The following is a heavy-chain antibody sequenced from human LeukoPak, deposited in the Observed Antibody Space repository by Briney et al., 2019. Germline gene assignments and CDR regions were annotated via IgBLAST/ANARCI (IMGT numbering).Heavy chain of an antibody. Sequence: GSLRLSCAASGFTFSSYSMNWVRQAPGTGLGWVSSISSSSSYIYYADSVKGRFTISRDNAKNSLYLQMNSLRAEDTAVYYCARAIVATDAFDIWGRGTMVTVSS. D-gene: IGHD5-12*01. CDR3: ARAIVATDAFDI. CDR2: ISSSSSYI. CDR1: GFTFSSYS. J-gene: IGHJ3*02. V-gene: IGHV3-21*01.